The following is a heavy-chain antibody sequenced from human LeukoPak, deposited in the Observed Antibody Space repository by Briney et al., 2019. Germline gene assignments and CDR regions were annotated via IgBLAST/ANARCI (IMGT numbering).Heavy chain of an antibody. Sequence: SETLSLTCAVYGGSFSGYYWSWIQQPPGKGLEWIGYIYYSGSTNYNPSLKSRVTISVDTSKNQFSLKLSSVTAADTAVYYCARLHLPDAFDIWGQGTMVTVSS. V-gene: IGHV4-59*08. J-gene: IGHJ3*02. CDR2: IYYSGST. CDR1: GGSFSGYY. CDR3: ARLHLPDAFDI.